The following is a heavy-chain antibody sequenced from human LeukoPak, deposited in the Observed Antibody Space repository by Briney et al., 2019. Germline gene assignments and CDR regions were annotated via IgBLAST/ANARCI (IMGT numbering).Heavy chain of an antibody. CDR1: GFTFSSYS. D-gene: IGHD2-15*01. J-gene: IGHJ6*04. V-gene: IGHV3-21*01. Sequence: PGGSLRLSCAASGFTFSSYSMNWVRPAPGKGLEWVSSISSNRSYIYYADSVKGRFTISRDNAKNSLYLQMNSLRAEDTAVYYCARDGGGVVVVVAATTGTGMDVWGKGTTVTVSS. CDR2: ISSNRSYI. CDR3: ARDGGGVVVVVAATTGTGMDV.